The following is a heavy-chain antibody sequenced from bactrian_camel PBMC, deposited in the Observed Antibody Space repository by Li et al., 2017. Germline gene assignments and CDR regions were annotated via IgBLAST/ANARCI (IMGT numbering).Heavy chain of an antibody. Sequence: QVQLVESGGGSVQAGGSLRLSCAASGYTYNRNCMAWFRQAPGKGPEGVAAIDSDGASSYLDSMKGRFIISRDKNMLYLEMNSLKPEDTAMYYCAASVGDRYCSALYLVRGLEKGTTYRGQGTQVTVS. J-gene: IGHJ4*01. CDR3: AASVGDRYCSALYLVRGLEKGTTY. V-gene: IGHV3S26*01. CDR2: IDSDGAS. D-gene: IGHD2*01. CDR1: GYTYNRNC.